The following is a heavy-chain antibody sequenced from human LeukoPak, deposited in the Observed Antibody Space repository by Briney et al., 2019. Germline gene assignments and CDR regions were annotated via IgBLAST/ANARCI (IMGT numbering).Heavy chain of an antibody. CDR3: ARDAGYSYGFDY. D-gene: IGHD5-18*01. CDR2: ISASGDIT. Sequence: GGSLRLSCVASTFTFSSHGMTWVRQAPGKGLEWVSAISASGDITYYADSVKGRFTISRDNSKNTLYLQMNSLRAEDTAVYYCARDAGYSYGFDYWGQGTLVTVSS. CDR1: TFTFSSHG. J-gene: IGHJ4*02. V-gene: IGHV3-23*01.